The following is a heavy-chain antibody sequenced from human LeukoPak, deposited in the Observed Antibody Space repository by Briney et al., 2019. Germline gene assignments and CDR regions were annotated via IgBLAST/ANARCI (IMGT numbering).Heavy chain of an antibody. D-gene: IGHD2-15*01. Sequence: SETLSLTCAVYGGSFSGYYWSWIRQPPGEGLEWIEEINHSGSTNYNPSLKSRVTISVDTSKNQFSLKLSSVTAADTAVYYCASTYIVAPGYWGQGTLVTVSS. V-gene: IGHV4-34*01. CDR1: GGSFSGYY. CDR3: ASTYIVAPGY. J-gene: IGHJ4*02. CDR2: INHSGST.